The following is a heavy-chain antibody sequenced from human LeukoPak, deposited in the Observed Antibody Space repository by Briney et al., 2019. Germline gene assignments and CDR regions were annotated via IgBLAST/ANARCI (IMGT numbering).Heavy chain of an antibody. J-gene: IGHJ4*02. Sequence: PGGSLGLSCAASGFTFSSSWMHWVRQAPGKGLIWVSRVNGDGTGTIYADSVKGRFTISRDNAKNTLYLQMNSLRAEDTAVYYCARYADGIFYWGQGTLVTVSS. D-gene: IGHD1-14*01. CDR3: ARYADGIFY. V-gene: IGHV3-74*01. CDR2: VNGDGTGT. CDR1: GFTFSSSW.